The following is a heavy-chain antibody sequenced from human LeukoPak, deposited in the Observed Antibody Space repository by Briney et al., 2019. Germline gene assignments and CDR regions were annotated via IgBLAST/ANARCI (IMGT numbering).Heavy chain of an antibody. V-gene: IGHV3-23*01. CDR1: GFTFSSYA. CDR3: AKDLPSRGSSWCFDY. Sequence: GGSLRLSCAASGFTFSSYAMSGVRQAPGKGREGVSAISGRGGSTYYADSVKGRFTISRDNSKNTLYLQMNSLRAEDTAVYYCAKDLPSRGSSWCFDYWGQGTLVTVSS. J-gene: IGHJ4*02. D-gene: IGHD6-13*01. CDR2: ISGRGGST.